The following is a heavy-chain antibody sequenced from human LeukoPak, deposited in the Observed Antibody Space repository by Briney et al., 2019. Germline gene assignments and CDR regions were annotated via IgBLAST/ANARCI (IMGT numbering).Heavy chain of an antibody. D-gene: IGHD6-19*01. J-gene: IGHJ4*02. CDR3: ARESASGWAEY. CDR2: TYYRSKWYN. Sequence: SPTLSLTFAISGDSVSSNSAVWTWIRQSPSRGLEWLGRTYYRSKWYNDYAVSVKSRITINPDTSKNHFSLQLNSVTPEDTAVYYCARESASGWAEYWGQGTLVTVSS. CDR1: GDSVSSNSAV. V-gene: IGHV6-1*01.